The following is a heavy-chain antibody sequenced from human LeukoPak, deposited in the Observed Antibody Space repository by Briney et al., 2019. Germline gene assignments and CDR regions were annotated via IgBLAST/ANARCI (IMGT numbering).Heavy chain of an antibody. D-gene: IGHD4-17*01. Sequence: KSSETLSLTCTVSGGSISISSYYWGWIRQPPGKGREWIGSIYYSRSTNYNPSRKSRVTISVDTSKNQFSLKLSSVTAADTAVYYCARGPPLRCYMDVWGKGTTVTVSS. CDR2: IYYSRST. CDR3: ARGPPLRCYMDV. V-gene: IGHV4-39*07. CDR1: GGSISISSYY. J-gene: IGHJ6*03.